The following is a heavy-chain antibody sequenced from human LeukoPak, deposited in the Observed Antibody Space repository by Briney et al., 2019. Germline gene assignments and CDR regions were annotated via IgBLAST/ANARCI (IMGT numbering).Heavy chain of an antibody. CDR3: ARVYLYTTGWSAAYYYFMDV. J-gene: IGHJ6*03. V-gene: IGHV1-18*01. CDR2: VSGDNGQT. CDR1: TYISSDFG. D-gene: IGHD3-16*02. Sequence: ASVTVSCTASTYISSDFGISWVRLAPGGGLEWMGWVSGDNGQTNYGHKFYGRVTMTMETSTNTASMELRGLRSDDTAIYYCARVYLYTTGWSAAYYYFMDVWGKGTTVIVSS.